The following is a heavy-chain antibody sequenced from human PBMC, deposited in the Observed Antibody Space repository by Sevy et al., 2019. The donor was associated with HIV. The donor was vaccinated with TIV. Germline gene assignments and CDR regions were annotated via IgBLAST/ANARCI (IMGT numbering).Heavy chain of an antibody. D-gene: IGHD3-10*01. CDR2: IKSNSNGGTI. CDR1: GFTFSRAW. CDR3: TTDRGRTSSMYFDL. J-gene: IGHJ2*01. V-gene: IGHV3-15*01. Sequence: GGSLRLSCAASGFTFSRAWMSWVRQAPGKGLEWVGRIKSNSNGGTIDYAAPVKGSISISRDDSENTVYLQMNSLNTEDTATYYCTTDRGRTSSMYFDLWGRGTLVTVSS.